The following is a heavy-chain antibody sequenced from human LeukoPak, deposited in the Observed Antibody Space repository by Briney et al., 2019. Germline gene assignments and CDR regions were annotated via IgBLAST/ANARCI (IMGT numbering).Heavy chain of an antibody. CDR3: VKSGSYYEAFDY. CDR2: INHSGIT. V-gene: IGHV4-34*01. D-gene: IGHD1-26*01. CDR1: VGSFSGYY. Sequence: SETLSLTCAVSVGSFSGYYWSWIRQPPGKGLEWIGEINHSGITNYNPSLKSRVTIPVDTSKNQFSLKLSSVTAADTAVYYCVKSGSYYEAFDYWGQGTLVPVSS. J-gene: IGHJ4*02.